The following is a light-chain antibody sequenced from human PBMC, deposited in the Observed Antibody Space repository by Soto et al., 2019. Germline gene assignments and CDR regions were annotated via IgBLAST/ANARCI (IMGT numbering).Light chain of an antibody. V-gene: IGLV2-14*01. CDR3: RSYTGSSTFV. J-gene: IGLJ1*01. Sequence: ALTQPASVSGSPGQSITISCTGTSSDVGGHDYVSWYQQHPGKAPTLMIYHVTNRPSGVSSRFSGSKSGNTAFLIISGLQAEDEADYYCRSYTGSSTFVFGTGTKVTV. CDR2: HVT. CDR1: SSDVGGHDY.